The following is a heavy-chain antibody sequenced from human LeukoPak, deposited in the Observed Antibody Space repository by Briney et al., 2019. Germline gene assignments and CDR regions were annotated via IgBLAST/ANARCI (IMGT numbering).Heavy chain of an antibody. V-gene: IGHV4-59*12. CDR2: IYYSGST. Sequence: PSETLSLTCTVSGGSISSYYWSWIRQPPGKGLGWIGYIYYSGSTNYNPSLKSRVTISVDTSKNQFSLKLSSVTAADTAVYYCARRPRWGYYYMDVWGKGTTVTISS. J-gene: IGHJ6*03. CDR1: GGSISSYY. CDR3: ARRPRWGYYYMDV. D-gene: IGHD7-27*01.